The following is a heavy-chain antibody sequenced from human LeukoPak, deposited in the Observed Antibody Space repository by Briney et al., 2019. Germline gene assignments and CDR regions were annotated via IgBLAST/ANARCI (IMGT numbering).Heavy chain of an antibody. V-gene: IGHV4-30-2*01. CDR1: GGSISSGSYS. Sequence: PSETLSLTCAVSGGSISSGSYSWSWIRQPPGKGLEWIGYIYHSGSTYYNPSLKSRVTISVDSSKNQFSLKLTSVTAADTAVYYCATLGEYYDSSGYYYNWGQGTLVTVSS. D-gene: IGHD3-22*01. J-gene: IGHJ4*02. CDR2: IYHSGST. CDR3: ATLGEYYDSSGYYYN.